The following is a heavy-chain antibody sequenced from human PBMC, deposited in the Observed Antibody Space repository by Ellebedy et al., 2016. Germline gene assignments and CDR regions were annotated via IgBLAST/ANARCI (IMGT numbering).Heavy chain of an antibody. CDR1: GLSFSPYY. D-gene: IGHD3-10*01. J-gene: IGHJ4*02. Sequence: GESLKISCAASGLSFSPYYMTWVRQAPGKGLEWVANINQDGTGRYYLDSVKGRFTISRDNAKNSLFLQINSLRAEDSAVYFCARVRENYSVDYWGQGTLVSVSS. CDR3: ARVRENYSVDY. V-gene: IGHV3-7*01. CDR2: INQDGTGR.